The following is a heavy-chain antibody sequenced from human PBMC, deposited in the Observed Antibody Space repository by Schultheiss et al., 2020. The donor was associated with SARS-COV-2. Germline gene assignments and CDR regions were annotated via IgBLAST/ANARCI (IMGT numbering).Heavy chain of an antibody. CDR3: ARDGTPGTDAFDI. D-gene: IGHD6-13*01. Sequence: GGSLRLSCAASGFTFSSYGMHWVRQAPGKGLEWVAVIWYDGSNKYYADSVKGRLTISRDNSKNTLYLQMNSLRAEDTAVYYCARDGTPGTDAFDIWGQGTMVTVSS. J-gene: IGHJ3*02. CDR1: GFTFSSYG. V-gene: IGHV3-33*01. CDR2: IWYDGSNK.